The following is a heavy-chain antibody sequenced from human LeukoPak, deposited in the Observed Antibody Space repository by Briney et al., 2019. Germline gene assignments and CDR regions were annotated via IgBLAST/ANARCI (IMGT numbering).Heavy chain of an antibody. CDR1: GGSISSSSYY. CDR3: ARGPRYCTNGVCYRGFDY. J-gene: IGHJ4*02. V-gene: IGHV4-39*07. D-gene: IGHD2-8*01. Sequence: SETLSLTCTVSGGSISSSSYYWGWIRQPPGKGLEWIGSIYYSGSTYYNPSLKSRVTISVDTSKNQFSLKLSSVTAADTAVYYCARGPRYCTNGVCYRGFDYWGQGTLVTVSS. CDR2: IYYSGST.